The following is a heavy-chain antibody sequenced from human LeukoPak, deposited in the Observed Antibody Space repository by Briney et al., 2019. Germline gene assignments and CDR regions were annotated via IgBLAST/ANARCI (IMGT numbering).Heavy chain of an antibody. Sequence: GGSLRLSCAASGFIFSSYGMHWVRQAPGKGLEWVAVIWYDGSNKYYADSVKGRFTISRDNSKNTLYLQMNSLRAEDTAVYYCAIMGAAASNGMDVWGQGTTVTVSS. CDR3: AIMGAAASNGMDV. V-gene: IGHV3-33*01. D-gene: IGHD6-13*01. J-gene: IGHJ6*02. CDR1: GFIFSSYG. CDR2: IWYDGSNK.